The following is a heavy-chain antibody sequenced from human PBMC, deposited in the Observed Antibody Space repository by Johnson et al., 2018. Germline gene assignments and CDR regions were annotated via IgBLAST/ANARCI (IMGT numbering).Heavy chain of an antibody. J-gene: IGHJ6*02. Sequence: QLVQSGGGLVQPGGSLRLSCAASGFTFSSYAMSWVRQTPGKGLEWVSAISGGGSGTYYADSVEGRFTISRDNSKNTLYLQMNSLRAEDTAVYYCAKGYVSYPLKNGMDVWGQGTTVTVS. CDR1: GFTFSSYA. CDR3: AKGYVSYPLKNGMDV. CDR2: ISGGGSGT. D-gene: IGHD3-16*02. V-gene: IGHV3-23*04.